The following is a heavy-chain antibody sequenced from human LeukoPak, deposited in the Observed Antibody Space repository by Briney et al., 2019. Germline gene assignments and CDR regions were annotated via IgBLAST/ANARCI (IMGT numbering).Heavy chain of an antibody. D-gene: IGHD3-10*01. V-gene: IGHV4-39*01. Sequence: NPSETLSLTCTVSGASISSNSYYWAWIRQPPGRGLEWIGSIYYSGSTYYNPSLKSRVTISVDTSKNQFSLKLSSVTAADAAVYYCARNKYYYGSRSYGVPNWFDPWGQGTLVSVSS. CDR1: GASISSNSYY. J-gene: IGHJ5*02. CDR2: IYYSGST. CDR3: ARNKYYYGSRSYGVPNWFDP.